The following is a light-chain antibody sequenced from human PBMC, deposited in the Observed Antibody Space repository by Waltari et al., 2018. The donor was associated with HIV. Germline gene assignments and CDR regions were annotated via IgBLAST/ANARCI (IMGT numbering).Light chain of an antibody. Sequence: SYDLTQAPSLSVSPGQAAKILCSGFNLSNNYVSWYQQKPGQSPLLLVFRARKRPSGIPERFSGSSSGNTATLTISGTQSVDEADYFCQAWGNNTVVFGGGTKLTVL. CDR2: RAR. CDR1: NLSNNY. V-gene: IGLV3-1*01. CDR3: QAWGNNTVV. J-gene: IGLJ2*01.